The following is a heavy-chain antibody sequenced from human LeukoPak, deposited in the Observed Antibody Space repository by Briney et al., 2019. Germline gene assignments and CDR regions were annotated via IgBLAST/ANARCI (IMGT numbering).Heavy chain of an antibody. D-gene: IGHD3-22*01. Sequence: PGGSLRLSCAASGFTFSDYYMSWVRQAPGKGLEWVSYISSSGSTIYYADSVEGRFTISRDNDKNSLYLQMNSLRAEDTAVYYCARGGDDSSGYYYLFDYWGQGTLVTVSS. V-gene: IGHV3-11*01. CDR3: ARGGDDSSGYYYLFDY. CDR2: ISSSGSTI. CDR1: GFTFSDYY. J-gene: IGHJ4*02.